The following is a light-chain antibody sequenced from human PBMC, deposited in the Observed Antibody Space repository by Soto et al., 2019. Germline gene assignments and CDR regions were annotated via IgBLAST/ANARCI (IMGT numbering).Light chain of an antibody. CDR3: QSYDDGLSGSV. Sequence: QSVLTQPPSVSGAPGQRVTISCTGTSSNIEAGYAVHWYQQLPGTAPNLLIYNNDNRPSGVPDRISASNSGTSASLAITGLQAEDEAHYYCQSYDDGLSGSVFGGGTKVTVL. V-gene: IGLV1-40*01. J-gene: IGLJ2*01. CDR1: SSNIEAGYA. CDR2: NND.